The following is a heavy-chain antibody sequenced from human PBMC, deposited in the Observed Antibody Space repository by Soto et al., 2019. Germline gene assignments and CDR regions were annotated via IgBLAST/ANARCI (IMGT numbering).Heavy chain of an antibody. CDR1: GFSLSNARMG. CDR2: IFSNDEK. Sequence: QVTLKESGPVLVKPTETLTLTCTVSGFSLSNARMGVSWIRQPPGKALEWLAHIFSNDEKSYSTSLKSRLTISNDPSKSQVVLTMTNMDPVETATYYCARLKKSMVRGVSDFAYWGQGTLVTVSS. V-gene: IGHV2-26*01. J-gene: IGHJ4*02. CDR3: ARLKKSMVRGVSDFAY. D-gene: IGHD3-10*01.